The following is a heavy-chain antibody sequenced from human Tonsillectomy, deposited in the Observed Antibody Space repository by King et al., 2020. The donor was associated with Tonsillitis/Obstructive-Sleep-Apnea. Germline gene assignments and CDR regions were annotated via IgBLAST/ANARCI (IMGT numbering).Heavy chain of an antibody. CDR2: VYYSGST. D-gene: IGHD6-19*01. V-gene: IGHV4-59*01. CDR1: GDSISNYY. Sequence: VQLQESGPGLVKPSETLSLTCTVSGDSISNYYWSWIRQPPGKGLEWIGYVYYSGSTNYNPSLKSPVTISVDASKNQFSLKLSSVTAADTAVYYCARGRPVGIAVAVPIPFFDYWGQGTLVTVSS. J-gene: IGHJ4*02. CDR3: ARGRPVGIAVAVPIPFFDY.